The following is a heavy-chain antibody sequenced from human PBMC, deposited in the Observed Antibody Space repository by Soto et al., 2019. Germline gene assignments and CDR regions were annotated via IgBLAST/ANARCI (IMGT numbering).Heavy chain of an antibody. D-gene: IGHD3-10*01. CDR1: GFTFRTYA. CDR3: ARTTMVRGDSTFYYYYPMDV. Sequence: QVQLVESGGGVVQPGRSLRLSCAASGFTFRTYAMHWVRQAPGKALEWVAVMSFDGSNKHYADSVKGRFTISRDNSKNTLYLQVNTLRAEDTAVYYCARTTMVRGDSTFYYYYPMDVWGQGTTVTVSA. V-gene: IGHV3-30*04. J-gene: IGHJ6*01. CDR2: MSFDGSNK.